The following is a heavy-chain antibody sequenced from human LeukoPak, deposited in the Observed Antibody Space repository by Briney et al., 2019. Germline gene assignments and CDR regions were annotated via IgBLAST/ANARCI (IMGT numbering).Heavy chain of an antibody. V-gene: IGHV1-2*02. CDR3: ARVSYDSSGYYRPFDY. Sequence: GASVKVSCKASGYTFTSYGISWVRQAPGQGLEWMGWINPNSGGTNYAQKFQGRVTMTRDTSISTAYMELSRLRSDDTAVYYCARVSYDSSGYYRPFDYWGQGTLVTVSS. CDR2: INPNSGGT. D-gene: IGHD3-22*01. CDR1: GYTFTSYG. J-gene: IGHJ4*02.